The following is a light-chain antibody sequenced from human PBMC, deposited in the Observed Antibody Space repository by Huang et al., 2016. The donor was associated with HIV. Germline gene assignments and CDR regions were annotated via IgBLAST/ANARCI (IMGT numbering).Light chain of an antibody. V-gene: IGKV2-28*01. CDR2: FGS. CDR3: MQALHTPLT. Sequence: DILMTQSPLSLPVTPGEPASISCRSSQSLLHSNGYNYLDWYLQKPGRSPQLLIYFGSTRASGVPDRFSGSGSGTYFTLKISKVEAEDVWVYYCMQALHTPLTFGGGTKVEIK. J-gene: IGKJ4*01. CDR1: QSLLHSNGYNY.